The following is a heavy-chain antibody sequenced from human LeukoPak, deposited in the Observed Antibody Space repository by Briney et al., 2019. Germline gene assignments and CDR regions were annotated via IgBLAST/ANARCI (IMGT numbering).Heavy chain of an antibody. CDR1: GFTFSTYA. CDR3: AGGDPYRGYDYPGV. D-gene: IGHD5-12*01. V-gene: IGHV3-30*04. Sequence: GGSLRLSCAASGFTFSTYAMHWVRQAPGKGLEWVTIISYDGSKEYYADSVRGRFTISRDNSKNTLYLQMNSLRLEDTALYYCAGGDPYRGYDYPGVWGQGTLVTVSS. J-gene: IGHJ4*02. CDR2: ISYDGSKE.